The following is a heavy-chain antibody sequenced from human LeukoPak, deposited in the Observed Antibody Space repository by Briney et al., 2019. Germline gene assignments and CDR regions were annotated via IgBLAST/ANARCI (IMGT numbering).Heavy chain of an antibody. D-gene: IGHD3-16*02. CDR1: GFTFSSYS. J-gene: IGHJ4*02. Sequence: GGSLRLSCAASGFTFSSYSMNWVRQAPGKGLEWVSYISSSSSTIYYADSVKGRFTISRDNAKNSLYLQMNSLRAEDTAVYYCARGRNDYVWGSYRVYWGQGTLVTVSS. CDR3: ARGRNDYVWGSYRVY. V-gene: IGHV3-48*04. CDR2: ISSSSSTI.